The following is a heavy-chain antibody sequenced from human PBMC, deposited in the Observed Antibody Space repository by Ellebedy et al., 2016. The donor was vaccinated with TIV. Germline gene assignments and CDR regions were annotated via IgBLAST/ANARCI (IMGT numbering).Heavy chain of an antibody. CDR1: GGSVSATKYY. Sequence: MPSETLFLTCGVSGGSVSATKYYWAWIRQPPGKGLEWIGSVYYSGSPYYNPSFKSRVTLSADTSKNQFSLNLRTVSAADTGVYYCARIDTWQPIDDWGQGILVTVSS. D-gene: IGHD3-9*01. CDR3: ARIDTWQPIDD. V-gene: IGHV4-39*01. J-gene: IGHJ4*02. CDR2: VYYSGSP.